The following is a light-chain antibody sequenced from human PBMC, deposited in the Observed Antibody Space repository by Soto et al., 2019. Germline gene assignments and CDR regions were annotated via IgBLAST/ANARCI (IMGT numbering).Light chain of an antibody. J-gene: IGKJ1*01. CDR2: GAS. Sequence: EIVLTQSAGTLSVSPGERATLSCMASQSVSSSYLAWYQQKPGQAPRLLIYGASSRATGIPDRFSGSGSGTDFTLTISRLEPEDFAVYYCQQYGSSRTFGQGTKVDIK. CDR1: QSVSSSY. CDR3: QQYGSSRT. V-gene: IGKV3-20*01.